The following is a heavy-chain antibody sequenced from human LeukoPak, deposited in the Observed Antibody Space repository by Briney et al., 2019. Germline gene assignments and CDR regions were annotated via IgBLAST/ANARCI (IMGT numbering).Heavy chain of an antibody. J-gene: IGHJ4*02. CDR2: IYYSGST. Sequence: KPSETLSLTCTVSGGSISNKYWSWIRQPPGKGLEWIGYIYYSGSTNYNPSLKSRVTISVDTSKNQFSLKLNSVTAADTAVYYCARVSGYDWESFYDYWGQGTLVTVSS. D-gene: IGHD5-12*01. CDR1: GGSISNKY. CDR3: ARVSGYDWESFYDY. V-gene: IGHV4-59*01.